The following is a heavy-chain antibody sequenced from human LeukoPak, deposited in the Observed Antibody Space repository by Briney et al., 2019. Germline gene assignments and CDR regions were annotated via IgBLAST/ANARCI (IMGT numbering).Heavy chain of an antibody. CDR3: ARPLSGSHSAFDI. CDR2: ISSSSSYI. Sequence: PGGSLRFSCAASGFTFSSYSMNWVRQAPGKGLEWVSSISSSSSYIYYADSVKGRFTISRDNAKNSLYLQMNSLRAEDTAVYYCARPLSGSHSAFDIWGQGTMVTVSS. J-gene: IGHJ3*02. V-gene: IGHV3-21*01. CDR1: GFTFSSYS. D-gene: IGHD6-25*01.